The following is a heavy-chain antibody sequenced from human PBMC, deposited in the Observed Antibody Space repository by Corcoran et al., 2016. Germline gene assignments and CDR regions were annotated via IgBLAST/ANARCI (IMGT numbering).Heavy chain of an antibody. V-gene: IGHV3-30*18. CDR3: AKDSSYGSGPFDY. CDR2: ISYDGSNK. J-gene: IGHJ4*02. CDR1: GFTLRSYG. D-gene: IGHD3-10*01. Sequence: QVQLVESGGGVVQPGRSLRPSCAASGFTLRSYGMHWVRQAQGKGLVWVAVISYDGSNKYYADSVKGRFTISRDNSKNTLYLQMNSLRAEDTALYYCAKDSSYGSGPFDYWGQGTLVTVSS.